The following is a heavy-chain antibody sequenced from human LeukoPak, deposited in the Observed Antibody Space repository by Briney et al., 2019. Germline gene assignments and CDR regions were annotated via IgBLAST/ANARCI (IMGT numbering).Heavy chain of an antibody. CDR1: GGTFISYA. Sequence: SVKVPCKASGGTFISYAISWVRQAPGQGLEWMGRIIPIFGTANYAQKLQGRVTITTDTSTSTAYMELRSLRSDDTAVYYCARDGSGTMIVVPQNPFDYWGQGTLVTVSS. J-gene: IGHJ4*02. CDR3: ARDGSGTMIVVPQNPFDY. D-gene: IGHD3-22*01. V-gene: IGHV1-69*05. CDR2: IIPIFGTA.